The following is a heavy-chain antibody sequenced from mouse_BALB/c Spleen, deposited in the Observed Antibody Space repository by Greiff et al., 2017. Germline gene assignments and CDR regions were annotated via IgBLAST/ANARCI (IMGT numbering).Heavy chain of an antibody. CDR1: GYTFTDYW. V-gene: IGHV1-69*01. J-gene: IGHJ3*01. Sequence: VQLQQPGAELVMPGASVKMSCKASGYTFTDYWMHWVKQRPGQGLEWIGAIDTSDSYTSYNQKFKGKATLTVDESSSTAYMQLSSLTSEDSAVYYCARSGYYGSSPWFDYWGQGTLVTVSA. D-gene: IGHD1-1*01. CDR2: IDTSDSYT. CDR3: ARSGYYGSSPWFDY.